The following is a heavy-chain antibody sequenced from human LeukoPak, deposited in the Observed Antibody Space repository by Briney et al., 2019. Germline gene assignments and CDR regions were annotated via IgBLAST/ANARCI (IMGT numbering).Heavy chain of an antibody. CDR2: IYSGGST. J-gene: IGHJ5*02. CDR1: GFPFSSYH. D-gene: IGHD3-10*01. CDR3: ARDSSNGSGISNWFDP. V-gene: IGHV3-53*01. Sequence: PGGSLRLSCTASGFPFSSYHMSWVRQAPGKGLEWVSVIYSGGSTYYADSVQGRFTISRDNSKNTLYLQMNSLRAEDTAVYYCARDSSNGSGISNWFDPWGQGTLVTVSS.